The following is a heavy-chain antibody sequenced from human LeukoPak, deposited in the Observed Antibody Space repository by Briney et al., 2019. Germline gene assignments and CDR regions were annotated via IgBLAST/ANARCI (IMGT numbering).Heavy chain of an antibody. J-gene: IGHJ5*02. D-gene: IGHD6-13*01. CDR3: ARVRYSSSWYTNWFDP. CDR1: GYTFTSYD. Sequence: GASVKVSCKASGYTFTSYDINWVRQATGQGLEWMGWMNPNSGNTGYAQKFQGRVTITRNTSIRTAYMELSSLRSEDTAVYYCARVRYSSSWYTNWFDPWGQGTLVTVSS. CDR2: MNPNSGNT. V-gene: IGHV1-8*03.